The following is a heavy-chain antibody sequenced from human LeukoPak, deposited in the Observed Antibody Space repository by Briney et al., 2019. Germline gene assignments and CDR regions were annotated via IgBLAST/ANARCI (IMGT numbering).Heavy chain of an antibody. J-gene: IGHJ6*03. CDR2: INHSGST. Sequence: PSETLSLTCAVYGGPFGVYYWSWVRQPPGKGLEWIGEINHSGSTNYNPSLKSRVTISVDTSKNHFSLKLSSVTAADTAVYYCARLPRHYYYYYMDVWGKGTTVTVSS. CDR3: ARLPRHYYYYYMDV. CDR1: GGPFGVYY. V-gene: IGHV4-34*01.